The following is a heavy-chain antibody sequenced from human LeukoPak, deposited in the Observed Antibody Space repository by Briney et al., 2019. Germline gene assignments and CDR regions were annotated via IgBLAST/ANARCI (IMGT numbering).Heavy chain of an antibody. D-gene: IGHD4-23*01. CDR3: ASGGNWFDP. J-gene: IGHJ5*02. CDR1: GGSISSYY. Sequence: SETLSLTRTVSGGSISSYYWSWIRDPAGKGLEWGGRTYISGSTNYNPYLQSRVSMSVNTSNNQFSLNLNSVTAADTAVYYCASGGNWFDPWGQGTLVTVSS. CDR2: TYISGST. V-gene: IGHV4-4*07.